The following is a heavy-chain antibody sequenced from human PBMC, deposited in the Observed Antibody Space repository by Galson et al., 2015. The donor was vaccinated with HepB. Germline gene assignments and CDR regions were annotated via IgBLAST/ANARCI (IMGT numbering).Heavy chain of an antibody. V-gene: IGHV3-21*01. CDR2: IRTSSTHI. CDR1: GFIFSSYK. CDR3: AREYRYTRGWSIDY. D-gene: IGHD6-19*01. J-gene: IGHJ4*02. Sequence: SLRLSCAASGFIFSSYKMNWVRQAPGKGLGWVSSIRTSSTHISYADSVKGRFTISRDNAKSSLYLQMNSLRAEDTAVYYCAREYRYTRGWSIDYWGQGTLVTVSS.